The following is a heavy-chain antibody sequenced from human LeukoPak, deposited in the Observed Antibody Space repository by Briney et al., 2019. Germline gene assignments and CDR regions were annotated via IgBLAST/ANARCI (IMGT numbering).Heavy chain of an antibody. J-gene: IGHJ4*02. CDR2: ISAYNGNT. Sequence: ASVKVSCKATGYTFTSYGISWVRQAPGQGLEWMGWISAYNGNTNYAQKPQGRVTMTTDTSTSTAYMELRSLRSDDTAVYYCARHRWYQPARYWGQGTLVTVSS. CDR1: GYTFTSYG. D-gene: IGHD2-2*01. CDR3: ARHRWYQPARY. V-gene: IGHV1-18*01.